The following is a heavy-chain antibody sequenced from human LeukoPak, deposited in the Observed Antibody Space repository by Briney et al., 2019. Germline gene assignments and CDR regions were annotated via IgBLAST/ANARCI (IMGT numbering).Heavy chain of an antibody. CDR3: VRGEVTYSLDY. CDR1: GFAFDDYG. V-gene: IGHV3-20*04. CDR2: INWNGDST. D-gene: IGHD2-15*01. J-gene: IGHJ4*02. Sequence: GGSLRLSCTSSGFAFDDYGMGRVRQAPGKGLEWVSCINWNGDSTNYADSVKGRFTISRDKAKTSLFLQMNSLRVDDTALYYCVRGEVTYSLDYWGQGTLVIVSA.